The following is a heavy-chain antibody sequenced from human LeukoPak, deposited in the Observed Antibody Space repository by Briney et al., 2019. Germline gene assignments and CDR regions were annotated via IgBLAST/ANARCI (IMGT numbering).Heavy chain of an antibody. CDR3: AKDRTSGYFSPKYYFDY. CDR1: GFTFSSYA. D-gene: IGHD3-22*01. CDR2: ISGSGGST. Sequence: GGSLRLSCAASGFTFSSYAMGWVRQAPGKGLEWVSAISGSGGSTYYADSVKGRFTISRDNSKNTLYLQMNSLRAEDTAVYYCAKDRTSGYFSPKYYFDYWGQGTLVTVSS. V-gene: IGHV3-23*01. J-gene: IGHJ4*02.